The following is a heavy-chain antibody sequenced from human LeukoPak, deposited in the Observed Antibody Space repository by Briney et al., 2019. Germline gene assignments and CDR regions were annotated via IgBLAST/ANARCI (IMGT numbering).Heavy chain of an antibody. Sequence: SQTLSLTCIVSGDSISSGSYYWTWLRQPAGKGLEWIGRIHTSGNTNYSPSLKSRVTISRNTSKNQFSLRLTSVTAADTAVYYCVRDWNGDYFDYWGQGTLVTVSS. CDR3: VRDWNGDYFDY. CDR1: GDSISSGSYY. D-gene: IGHD1-1*01. V-gene: IGHV4-61*02. J-gene: IGHJ4*02. CDR2: IHTSGNT.